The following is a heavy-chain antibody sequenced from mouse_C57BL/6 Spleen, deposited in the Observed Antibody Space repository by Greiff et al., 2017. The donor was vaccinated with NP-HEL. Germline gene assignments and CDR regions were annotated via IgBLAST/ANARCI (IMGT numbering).Heavy chain of an antibody. Sequence: EVQLQQSGPGLVKPSQSLSLTCSVTGYSITSGYYWNWIRQFPGNKLEWMGYISYDGSNNYNPSLKNRISITRDTSKNQFFLKLNSVTTEDTATYYCATRTYDSFFDYWGQGTTLTVSS. V-gene: IGHV3-6*01. CDR3: ATRTYDSFFDY. CDR2: ISYDGSN. CDR1: GYSITSGYY. D-gene: IGHD2-4*01. J-gene: IGHJ2*01.